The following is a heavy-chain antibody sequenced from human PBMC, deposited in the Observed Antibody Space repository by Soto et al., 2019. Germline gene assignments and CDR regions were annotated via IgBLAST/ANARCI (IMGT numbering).Heavy chain of an antibody. CDR1: GFTFSDHY. CDR2: TRNKANSYTT. V-gene: IGHV3-72*01. D-gene: IGHD3-3*01. Sequence: GGSLRLSCAASGFTFSDHYMDWVRQAPGKGLEWVGRTRNKANSYTTEYAASVKGRFTISRDDSKNSLYLQMNSLKTEDTAVYYCARGGVGLALYYYYGMDVWGQGTTVTVSS. J-gene: IGHJ6*02. CDR3: ARGGVGLALYYYYGMDV.